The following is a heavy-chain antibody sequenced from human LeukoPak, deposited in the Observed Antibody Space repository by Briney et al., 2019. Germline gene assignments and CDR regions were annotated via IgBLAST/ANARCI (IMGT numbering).Heavy chain of an antibody. J-gene: IGHJ4*02. CDR1: GGSFSGYY. CDR3: ARVGGENSGYRYYFDF. Sequence: SETLSLTCAVYGGSFSGYYWSWIRQPPGKGLEWIGEINHSGSTNYNPSLKSRVTISVDTSKKQFSLKLNSVTAADTAVYYCARVGGENSGYRYYFDFWGQGTLVTVSS. D-gene: IGHD5-18*01. V-gene: IGHV4-34*01. CDR2: INHSGST.